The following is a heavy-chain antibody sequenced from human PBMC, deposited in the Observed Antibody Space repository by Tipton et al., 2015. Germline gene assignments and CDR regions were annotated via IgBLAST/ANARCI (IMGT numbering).Heavy chain of an antibody. V-gene: IGHV4-39*02. D-gene: IGHD3-22*01. CDR3: AREVWYYDSSGYDY. J-gene: IGHJ4*02. CDR2: IDYSGST. CDR1: GGSISSSNYY. Sequence: TLSLTCTVSGGSISSSNYYWGWIRQPPGKGLEWIGNIDYSGSTYYNPSLKSRVTISIDTSKNQFSLRLSSVTAADTAVYYCAREVWYYDSSGYDYWGQGTLVTVSS.